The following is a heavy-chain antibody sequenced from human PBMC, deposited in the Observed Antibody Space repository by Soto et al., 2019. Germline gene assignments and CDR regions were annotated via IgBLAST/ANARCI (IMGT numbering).Heavy chain of an antibody. CDR3: AREDSGAFFDF. CDR2: IYSGTT. V-gene: IGHV4-30-2*01. Sequence: QVHLQESASGPVKPSQTLSLTCAVSGVSISSGGYSWSWIRQPPGRVMEWIGYIYSGTTHYNPSLKSRVTISMDRSKNQVSLRLKSVTAADTAVYYCAREDSGAFFDFWGQGNLVTVSS. CDR1: GVSISSGGYS. J-gene: IGHJ5*01. D-gene: IGHD2-15*01.